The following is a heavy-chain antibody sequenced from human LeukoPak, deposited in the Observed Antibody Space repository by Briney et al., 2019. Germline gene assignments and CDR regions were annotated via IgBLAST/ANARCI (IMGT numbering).Heavy chain of an antibody. Sequence: GGSLRLSCAASGFTFSSYAMSWVRQAPGKGLEWVGRIKSKTDGGTTDYAAPVKGRFTISRDDSKNTLYLQMNSLKTEDTAVYYCTTAHSSGPSWAFDIWGQGTMVTVSS. V-gene: IGHV3-15*01. D-gene: IGHD6-19*01. CDR2: IKSKTDGGTT. CDR3: TTAHSSGPSWAFDI. J-gene: IGHJ3*02. CDR1: GFTFSSYA.